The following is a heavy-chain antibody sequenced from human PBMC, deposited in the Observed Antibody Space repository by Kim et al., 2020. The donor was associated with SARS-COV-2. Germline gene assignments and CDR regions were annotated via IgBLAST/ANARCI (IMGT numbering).Heavy chain of an antibody. Sequence: GGSLRLSCAASGFTFSSHGMHWVRQAPGKGLEWVGLISYDGGNKYYADSVKGRFTISRDNSKNTLHLQMNSLRVEDTAVYYCANAAVPGVISNLDYWGQGTLVTVSS. CDR1: GFTFSSHG. V-gene: IGHV3-30*18. D-gene: IGHD3-10*01. CDR3: ANAAVPGVISNLDY. J-gene: IGHJ4*02. CDR2: ISYDGGNK.